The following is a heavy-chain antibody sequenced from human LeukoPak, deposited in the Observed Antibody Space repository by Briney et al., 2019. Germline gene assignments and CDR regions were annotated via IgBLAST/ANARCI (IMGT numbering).Heavy chain of an antibody. CDR1: GGSISSGDSS. D-gene: IGHD3-10*01. CDR2: VYYSGST. V-gene: IGHV4-30-4*01. CDR3: ARAVITMVRGVTSDAFDV. Sequence: SQTLSLTCTVSGGSISSGDSSWNWIRQPPGKGLEWIGSVYYSGSTYYNPSLKSRLTISLVTSKNQFSLKLSSVTAADTAVYYCARAVITMVRGVTSDAFDVWGQGTMVTVSS. J-gene: IGHJ3*01.